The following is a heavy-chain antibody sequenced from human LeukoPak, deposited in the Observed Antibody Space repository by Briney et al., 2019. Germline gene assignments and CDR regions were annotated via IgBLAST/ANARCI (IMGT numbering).Heavy chain of an antibody. CDR2: IYYSGDT. Sequence: PSETLSLTCSVSGGSIRSSSKYWGWIRQPPGKGLEWIGSIYYSGDTYYNPSLRSQVTISVDTSKNQFSLKLTSVTDADTAVYYCARSSAAAGPTHNWFGPWGQGTLVTVPS. V-gene: IGHV4-39*01. CDR3: ARSSAAAGPTHNWFGP. CDR1: GGSIRSSSKY. D-gene: IGHD6-13*01. J-gene: IGHJ5*02.